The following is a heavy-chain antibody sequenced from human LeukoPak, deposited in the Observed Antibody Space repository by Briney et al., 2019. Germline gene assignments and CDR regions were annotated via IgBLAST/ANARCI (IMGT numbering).Heavy chain of an antibody. J-gene: IGHJ4*02. Sequence: PGGSLRLSCAASGFTFSSYAMSWVRQAPGKGLEWVSAISGSGGSTYYADSVKGRFTISRDNSKNTLYLQMNSLRAEDTAVYYCAKMVYANIAASGTYFDYWGQGTLVTVSS. D-gene: IGHD6-13*01. CDR1: GFTFSSYA. V-gene: IGHV3-23*01. CDR2: ISGSGGST. CDR3: AKMVYANIAASGTYFDY.